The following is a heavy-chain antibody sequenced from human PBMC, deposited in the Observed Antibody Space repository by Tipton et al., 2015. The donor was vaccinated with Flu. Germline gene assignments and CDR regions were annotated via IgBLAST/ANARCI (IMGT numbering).Heavy chain of an antibody. CDR1: GFTFSSND. CDR2: ISSSTSYI. J-gene: IGHJ4*02. V-gene: IGHV3-21*01. Sequence: SLRLSCAASGFTFSSNDMHWVRQAPGKGLEWVSSISSSTSYIYYADSVKGRFTISRDNAKNSLYLQMNSLGAEDTALYYCAIFKNPGHWGQGTLVTVSS. CDR3: AIFKNPGH. D-gene: IGHD2/OR15-2a*01.